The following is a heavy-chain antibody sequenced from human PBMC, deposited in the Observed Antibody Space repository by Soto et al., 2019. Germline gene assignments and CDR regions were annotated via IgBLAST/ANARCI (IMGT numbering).Heavy chain of an antibody. CDR3: VRQDRLEGGAFDG. CDR1: GYRFTNNW. Sequence: GESLKISCKRSGYRFTNNWIGWVRQMPVKGLEWMGVIYPGGSETRYSPSFQGQVTMSADRSTSTAYLQWSSLKASDTAMYFCVRQDRLEGGAFDGWGQGTMVAVSS. V-gene: IGHV5-51*01. J-gene: IGHJ3*01. D-gene: IGHD6-25*01. CDR2: IYPGGSET.